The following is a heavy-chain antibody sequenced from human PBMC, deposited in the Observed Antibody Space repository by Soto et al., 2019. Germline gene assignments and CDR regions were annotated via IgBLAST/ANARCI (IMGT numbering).Heavy chain of an antibody. CDR2: ISSSSSYI. V-gene: IGHV3-21*01. Sequence: GGSLRLSCAASGFTFSSYSMNWVRQAPGKGLEWVSSISSSSSYIYYADSVKGRFTISRDNAKNSLYLQMNSLRAEDTAVYYCARERLRFLGSFDYWGQGTLVTVSS. CDR1: GFTFSSYS. J-gene: IGHJ4*02. CDR3: ARERLRFLGSFDY. D-gene: IGHD3-3*01.